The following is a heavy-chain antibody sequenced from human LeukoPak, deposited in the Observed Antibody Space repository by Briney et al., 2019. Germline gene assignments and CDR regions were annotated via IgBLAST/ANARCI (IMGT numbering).Heavy chain of an antibody. CDR3: AKVSPTGRAFDC. Sequence: GVSVRLSCAASGFTVSINYMSWVRQAPGEGLEWVSVIYTTSKTFYADSVKGRFSISRDNSKNTVYLQMNSLRAEDTAVYYCAKVSPTGRAFDCWGQGTLVTVSS. CDR2: IYTTSKT. D-gene: IGHD1-1*01. V-gene: IGHV3-53*01. J-gene: IGHJ4*02. CDR1: GFTVSINY.